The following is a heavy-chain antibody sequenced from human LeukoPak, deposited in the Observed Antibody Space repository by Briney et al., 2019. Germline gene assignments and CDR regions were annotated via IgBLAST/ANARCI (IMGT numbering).Heavy chain of an antibody. Sequence: GGSLRLSCAASGFTFSSYAVNWVRQAPGKGLEWVSGISGSGGTTYYADSVKGRFTISRDNSKNTLSLQMNSLIAEDTAVYYCAKDRGGMGGSGWYYFDYWGQGTLVTVSS. J-gene: IGHJ4*02. CDR3: AKDRGGMGGSGWYYFDY. CDR2: ISGSGGTT. CDR1: GFTFSSYA. V-gene: IGHV3-23*01. D-gene: IGHD6-19*01.